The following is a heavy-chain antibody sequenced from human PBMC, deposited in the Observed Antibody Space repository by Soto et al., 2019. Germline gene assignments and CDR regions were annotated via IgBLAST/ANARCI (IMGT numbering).Heavy chain of an antibody. V-gene: IGHV4-39*01. CDR2: IYYSGST. D-gene: IGHD2-15*01. Sequence: QLQLQESGPGLVKPSETLSLTCTVSGGSISSSSYYWGWIRQPPGKGLEWIGIIYYSGSTYYNPSLKSRVTISVDTSKNQFSLKLSSVTAADTAVYYCARYCSGGICSRYYFDDWGQGTLVTVSS. J-gene: IGHJ4*02. CDR3: ARYCSGGICSRYYFDD. CDR1: GGSISSSSYY.